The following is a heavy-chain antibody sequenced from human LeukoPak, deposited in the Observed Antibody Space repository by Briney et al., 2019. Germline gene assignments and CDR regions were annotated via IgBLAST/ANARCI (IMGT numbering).Heavy chain of an antibody. CDR2: INPNSGGT. V-gene: IGHV1-2*06. J-gene: IGHJ4*02. Sequence: ASVKVSCKASGYTFTGYYMHGVRQAPGQGLEWMGRINPNSGGTNYAQKFQGRVTMTRDTSISTAYMELSRLGSDDTAVYYCARSARAMYNWNYRPLGYWGQGTLVTVSS. CDR3: ARSARAMYNWNYRPLGY. D-gene: IGHD1-7*01. CDR1: GYTFTGYY.